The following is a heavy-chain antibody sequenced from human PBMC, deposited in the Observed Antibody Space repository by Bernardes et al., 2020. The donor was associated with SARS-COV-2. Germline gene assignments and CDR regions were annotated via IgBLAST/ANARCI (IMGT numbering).Heavy chain of an antibody. Sequence: GESLKISCKGSGYSFTNYWISWVRQMPEKGLEWMGKIDPSDSYTNYSPSFQGHVTISTDKSISTAYLQWNSLKASDTAMYYCARHPSAATYPDGTSPEYYFDFWGQGTLVTVSS. CDR3: ARHPSAATYPDGTSPEYYFDF. CDR2: IDPSDSYT. CDR1: GYSFTNYW. V-gene: IGHV5-10-1*01. D-gene: IGHD2-15*01. J-gene: IGHJ4*02.